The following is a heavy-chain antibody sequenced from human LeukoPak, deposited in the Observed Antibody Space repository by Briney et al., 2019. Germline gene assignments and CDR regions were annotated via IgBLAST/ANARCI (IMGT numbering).Heavy chain of an antibody. CDR3: ARATYYYGSGSYYRDMDV. CDR2: IYYSGST. Sequence: SETLSLTCTVSGGSISSYYWSWIRQPPGKGLEWIGYIYYSGSTKYNPSLKSRVTISVDTSKNEFFLKLNSVTAADTAVYYCARATYYYGSGSYYRDMDVWGKGTTVTVSS. J-gene: IGHJ6*03. D-gene: IGHD3-10*01. CDR1: GGSISSYY. V-gene: IGHV4-59*01.